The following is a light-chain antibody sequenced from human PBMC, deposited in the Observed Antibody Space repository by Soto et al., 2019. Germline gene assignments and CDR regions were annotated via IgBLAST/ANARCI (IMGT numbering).Light chain of an antibody. CDR1: SSNIGNNY. CDR2: ENS. Sequence: QSVLTQPPSVSAAPGQKVTISCSGSSSNIGNNYVSWYQQLPGTAPKLLIYENSMRPSGIPDRFSGSKSGTSATLGITGLQTEDEADYYCGTWDTSLSAGVFGGGTKLTVL. V-gene: IGLV1-51*02. J-gene: IGLJ3*02. CDR3: GTWDTSLSAGV.